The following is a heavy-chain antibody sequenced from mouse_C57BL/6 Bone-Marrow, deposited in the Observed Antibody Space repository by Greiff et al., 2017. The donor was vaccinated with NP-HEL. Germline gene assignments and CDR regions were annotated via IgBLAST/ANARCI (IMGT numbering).Heavy chain of an antibody. V-gene: IGHV1-69*01. Sequence: VQLQQPGAELVMPGASVKLSCKASGYTFTSYWMHWVKQRPGQGLEWIGEIDPSDSYTNYNQKFKGKSTLTVDKSSSTAYMQLSSLTSEDSAVYYCAREGDPVVAPFAYWGQGTLVTVSA. J-gene: IGHJ3*01. CDR2: IDPSDSYT. D-gene: IGHD1-1*01. CDR3: AREGDPVVAPFAY. CDR1: GYTFTSYW.